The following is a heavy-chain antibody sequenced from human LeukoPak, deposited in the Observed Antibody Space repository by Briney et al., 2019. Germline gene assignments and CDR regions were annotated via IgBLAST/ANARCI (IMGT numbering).Heavy chain of an antibody. Sequence: TSETLSLTCAVYGGSFSSYYWGWIRQPPGKGLEWIGSIYYSGSTYYNPSLKSRVTISVDTSKNQFSLKLSSVTAADTAVYYCASQGIPTFFDYWGQGTLVTVSS. CDR1: GGSFSSYY. CDR3: ASQGIPTFFDY. D-gene: IGHD6-13*01. CDR2: IYYSGST. J-gene: IGHJ4*02. V-gene: IGHV4-39*07.